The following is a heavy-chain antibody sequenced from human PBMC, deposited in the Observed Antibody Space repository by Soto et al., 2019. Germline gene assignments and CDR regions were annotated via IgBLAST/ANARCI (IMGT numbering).Heavy chain of an antibody. Sequence: SVTVSCKASGGTFSSYAISWVRQATEQGLEWMGGIIPIFGTANYAQKFQGRVTITADESTSTAYMELSSLRSEDTAVYYCARRNTAMGTAETRNYYYYGMDVWGQGTTVTVSS. D-gene: IGHD5-18*01. CDR3: ARRNTAMGTAETRNYYYYGMDV. CDR2: IIPIFGTA. V-gene: IGHV1-69*13. J-gene: IGHJ6*02. CDR1: GGTFSSYA.